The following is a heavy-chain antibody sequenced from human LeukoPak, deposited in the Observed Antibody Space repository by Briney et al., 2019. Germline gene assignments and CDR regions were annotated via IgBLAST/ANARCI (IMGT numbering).Heavy chain of an antibody. Sequence: SVKVSCKASVYTFTSYDINWVRQAPGQGLEWMGGIIPMFGTTKYAQKFQGRVTITADQSTRTAYMEMSSLRSEDTALYYCSTVGSSASDPYDYWGQGTLVTVSS. J-gene: IGHJ4*02. CDR2: IIPMFGTT. V-gene: IGHV1-69*13. D-gene: IGHD2-2*01. CDR1: VYTFTSYD. CDR3: STVGSSASDPYDY.